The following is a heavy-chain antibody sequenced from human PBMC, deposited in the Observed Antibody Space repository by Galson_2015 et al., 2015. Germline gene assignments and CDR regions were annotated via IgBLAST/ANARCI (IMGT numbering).Heavy chain of an antibody. Sequence: SLRLSCAASGFTFNNHARSWVRQAPGKGLEWVSSISGSGLTTYYADSVKGRFTISRVNSKNKLYMQMNSLRADDTAVYFCAKMFAATGHYYYYFSMDVWANGTTVTVSS. CDR1: GFTFNNHA. D-gene: IGHD6-13*01. CDR3: AKMFAATGHYYYYFSMDV. V-gene: IGHV3-23*01. J-gene: IGHJ6*03. CDR2: ISGSGLTT.